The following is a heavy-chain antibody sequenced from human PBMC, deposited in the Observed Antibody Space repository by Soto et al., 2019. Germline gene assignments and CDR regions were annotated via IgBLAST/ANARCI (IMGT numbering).Heavy chain of an antibody. CDR1: GGSISSYY. Sequence: PSETLSLACTVSGGSISSYYWSWIRQPPGKGLEWIGYIYYSGSTNYNPSLKSRVTISVDTSKNQFSLKLSSVTAADTAVYYCARSTKMSGLVFDDWGQGTLVTVSS. V-gene: IGHV4-59*01. J-gene: IGHJ4*02. D-gene: IGHD3-3*01. CDR2: IYYSGST. CDR3: ARSTKMSGLVFDD.